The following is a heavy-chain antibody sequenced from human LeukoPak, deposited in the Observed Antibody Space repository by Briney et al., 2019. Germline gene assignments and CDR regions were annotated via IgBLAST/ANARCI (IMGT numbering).Heavy chain of an antibody. CDR1: GFTFSSYA. J-gene: IGHJ4*02. D-gene: IGHD3-10*01. CDR2: ISGSGGST. V-gene: IGHV3-23*01. Sequence: GGSLRLSCAASGFTFSSYAMSLVRQAPGKGLEWVSAISGSGGSTYYADSVKGRFTVSRDNSKNTLYLQMNSLRAEDTAVYYCAKGGKSITMVRGVIEDWGQGTLVTVSS. CDR3: AKGGKSITMVRGVIED.